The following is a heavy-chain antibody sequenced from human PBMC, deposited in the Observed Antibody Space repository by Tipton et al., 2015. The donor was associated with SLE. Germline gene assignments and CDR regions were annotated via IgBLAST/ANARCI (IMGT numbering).Heavy chain of an antibody. CDR2: INHSGST. J-gene: IGHJ4*02. CDR3: ACGYSYGYGY. D-gene: IGHD5-18*01. V-gene: IGHV4-34*01. CDR1: GGSFSGYY. Sequence: TLSLTCAVYGGSFSGYYWSWIRQPPGKGPEWIGEINHSGSTNYNPSLKSRVTISVDTSKNQFSLKLSSVTAADTAVYYCACGYSYGYGYWGQGTLVTVSS.